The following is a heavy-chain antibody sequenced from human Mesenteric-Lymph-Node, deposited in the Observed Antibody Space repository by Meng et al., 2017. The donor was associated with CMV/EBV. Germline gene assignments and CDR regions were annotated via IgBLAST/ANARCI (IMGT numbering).Heavy chain of an antibody. CDR3: AHTPYSSSWGRYFDY. D-gene: IGHD6-13*01. J-gene: IGHJ4*02. V-gene: IGHV2-5*02. Sequence: FSLSSGGVGVGWIRQPPGKALKWLGLIYWDDDKRYSPSLQSRLTITKDTSKNQVVLTMTKMEPVDTATYYCAHTPYSSSWGRYFDYWGQGTLVTVSS. CDR1: FSLSSGGVG. CDR2: IYWDDDK.